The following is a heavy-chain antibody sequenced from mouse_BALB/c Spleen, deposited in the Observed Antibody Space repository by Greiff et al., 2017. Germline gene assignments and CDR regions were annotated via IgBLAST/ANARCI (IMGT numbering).Heavy chain of an antibody. CDR2: IDPENGDT. J-gene: IGHJ4*01. Sequence: EVQLVESGAELVRSGASVKLSCTASGFNIKDYYMHWVKQRPEQGLEWIGWIDPENGDTEYAPKFQGKATMTADTSSNTAYLQLSSLTSEDTAVYYCNAGSFTTVVAPNYAMDYWGQGTSVTVSS. V-gene: IGHV14-4*02. D-gene: IGHD1-1*01. CDR3: NAGSFTTVVAPNYAMDY. CDR1: GFNIKDYY.